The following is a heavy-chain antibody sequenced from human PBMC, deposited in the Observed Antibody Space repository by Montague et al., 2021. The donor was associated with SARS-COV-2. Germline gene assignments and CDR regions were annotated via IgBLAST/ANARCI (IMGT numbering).Heavy chain of an antibody. V-gene: IGHV3-66*01. CDR2: IYSGGST. D-gene: IGHD3-22*01. CDR1: GFTVSSNY. J-gene: IGHJ4*02. Sequence: SLRLSCAASGFTVSSNYMSWVRQAPGKGLEWVSVIYSGGSTYYADSAKGRFTISRDNSKNTLYLQMNSLRAEDTAVYYCARGYYDSSGYYATVGVHWGQGTLVTVSS. CDR3: ARGYYDSSGYYATVGVH.